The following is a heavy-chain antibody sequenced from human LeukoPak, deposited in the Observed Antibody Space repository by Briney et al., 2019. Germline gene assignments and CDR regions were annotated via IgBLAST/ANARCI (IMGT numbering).Heavy chain of an antibody. Sequence: SETLSLACTVSGGSISSYYWSWIRQPPGKGLEWIGYIYYSGSTNYNPSLKSRVTISVDTSKNQFSLKLSSVTAADTAVYYCAREDSSGRHDAFDIWGQGTMATVSS. V-gene: IGHV4-59*01. CDR2: IYYSGST. CDR1: GGSISSYY. CDR3: AREDSSGRHDAFDI. D-gene: IGHD6-19*01. J-gene: IGHJ3*02.